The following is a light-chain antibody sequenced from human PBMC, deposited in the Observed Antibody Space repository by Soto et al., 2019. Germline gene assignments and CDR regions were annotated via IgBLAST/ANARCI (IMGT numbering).Light chain of an antibody. CDR2: EGS. CDR3: CSSAGSSTSWV. CDR1: SSDVGSYNL. J-gene: IGLJ3*02. V-gene: IGLV2-23*01. Sequence: QSVLTQPASVSGSPGQSITISCTGTSSDVGSYNLVSWYQQHPGKAPKLMIYEGSKRPSGVSNRFSGSKSGNTASLTISGLQDEDEADYYCCSSAGSSTSWVFGGGTQLTVL.